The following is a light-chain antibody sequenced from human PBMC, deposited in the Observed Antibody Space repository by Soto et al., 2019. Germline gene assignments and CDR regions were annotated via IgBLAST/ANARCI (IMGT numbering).Light chain of an antibody. CDR3: LQAKTVPLT. J-gene: IGKJ3*01. CDR2: AAT. CDR1: QGINSW. Sequence: DIQMSQSPSSVSASVGDRVTITCRASQGINSWLAWSQQKPGKAPKLLIYAATTLHSGVPSRFNGSGSGTEFTLTISSLQTEDYATYYCLQAKTVPLTFGPGTKVDIK. V-gene: IGKV1-12*01.